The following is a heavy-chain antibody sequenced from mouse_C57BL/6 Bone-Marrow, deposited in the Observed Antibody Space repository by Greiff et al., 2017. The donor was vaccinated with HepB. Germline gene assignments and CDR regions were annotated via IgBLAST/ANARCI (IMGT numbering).Heavy chain of an antibody. CDR3: ARRRLCYYFDY. Sequence: VQLQQPGAELVKPGASVKLSCKASGYTFTSYWMHWVKQRPGQGLEWIGMIHPNSGSTNYNEKFKSKATLTVDKSSSTAYMQLSSLTSEDSAVYYGARRRLCYYFDYWGQGTTLTVSS. CDR2: IHPNSGST. CDR1: GYTFTSYW. D-gene: IGHD6-1*01. J-gene: IGHJ2*01. V-gene: IGHV1-64*01.